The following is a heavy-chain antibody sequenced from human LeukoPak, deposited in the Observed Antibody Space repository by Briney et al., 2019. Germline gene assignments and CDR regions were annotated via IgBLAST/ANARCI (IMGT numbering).Heavy chain of an antibody. CDR1: GFTFSSYS. CDR3: ARSHSSGWYYFDY. CDR2: ISSSSSYI. D-gene: IGHD6-19*01. V-gene: IGHV3-21*01. J-gene: IGHJ4*02. Sequence: GGSLRLSYAASGFTFSSYSMNWVRQAPGKGLEWVSSISSSSSYIYYADSVKGRFTISRDNAKNSLYLQMNSLRAEDTAVYYCARSHSSGWYYFDYWGQGTLVAVSS.